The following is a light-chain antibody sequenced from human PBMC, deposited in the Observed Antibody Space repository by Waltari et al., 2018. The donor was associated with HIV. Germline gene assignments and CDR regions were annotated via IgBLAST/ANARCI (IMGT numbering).Light chain of an antibody. CDR1: QSISSY. Sequence: DIQMTQSPSSLSASVGDRVTITWRASQSISSYLNWYQQKPGKAPKLLIYAASSLQSGVPSRFSGSGSGTDFTLTISSLQPEDFSTYYCQQTYSTPRTFGGGTKVEIK. CDR2: AAS. CDR3: QQTYSTPRT. V-gene: IGKV1-39*01. J-gene: IGKJ4*01.